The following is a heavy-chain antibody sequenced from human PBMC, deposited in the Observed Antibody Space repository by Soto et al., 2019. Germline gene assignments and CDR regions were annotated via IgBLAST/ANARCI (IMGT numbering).Heavy chain of an antibody. D-gene: IGHD2-8*01. Sequence: SGGSLRLSCAASGFTFGDYWMTWVRQAPGKGLEWVANLKRDGRERYYVDSVKGRFSVSRDNAKNSLYLQMNDLRPEDTAVYYCARDVYEILGRVFRRFDSWGQGTLVPVSS. J-gene: IGHJ4*02. CDR2: LKRDGRER. V-gene: IGHV3-7*03. CDR1: GFTFGDYW. CDR3: ARDVYEILGRVFRRFDS.